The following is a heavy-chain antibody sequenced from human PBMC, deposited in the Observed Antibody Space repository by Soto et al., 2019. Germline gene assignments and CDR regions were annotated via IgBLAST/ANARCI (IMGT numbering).Heavy chain of an antibody. J-gene: IGHJ4*02. V-gene: IGHV2-5*02. CDR1: GFSPSTSGVS. Sequence: QITLKESGPTLVKPTQTLTLTCTFSGFSPSTSGVSVGWIRRPPGKPLEWLALIYWDDDKRYSPSLKSRLTITKNTTKHHVVHTMTNMAPVATATYCCAHSALPTGDFDYWGQGTLVTVSS. D-gene: IGHD1-26*01. CDR2: IYWDDDK. CDR3: AHSALPTGDFDY.